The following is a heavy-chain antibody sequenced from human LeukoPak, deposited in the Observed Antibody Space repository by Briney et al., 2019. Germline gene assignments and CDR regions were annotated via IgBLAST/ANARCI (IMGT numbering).Heavy chain of an antibody. CDR3: ARGDYDRDI. J-gene: IGHJ3*02. D-gene: IGHD3-16*01. CDR2: INHSGST. CDR1: GGXFSGYY. Sequence: SETLSLTCDVYGGXFSGYYCSWIRQPPGKGLEWIGEINHSGSTNYNPSLKSRVTISVDTSKNQFSLKLSSVTAADTAVYYCARGDYDRDIWGQGTMVTVSS. V-gene: IGHV4-34*01.